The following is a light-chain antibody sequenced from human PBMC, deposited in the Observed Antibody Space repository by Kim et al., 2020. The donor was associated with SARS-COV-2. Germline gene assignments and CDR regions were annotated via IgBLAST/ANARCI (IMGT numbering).Light chain of an antibody. J-gene: IGKJ1*01. Sequence: AIAYIVTRTFQASKDIGHHLALFQQKTRIAPRSLMDASSTLHSGVTSRFSGRASATDFTLTINGLQPEESATYYCQQYASYPPTFGQGTTV. CDR3: QQYASYPPT. CDR2: ASS. V-gene: IGKV1-16*01. CDR1: KDIGHH.